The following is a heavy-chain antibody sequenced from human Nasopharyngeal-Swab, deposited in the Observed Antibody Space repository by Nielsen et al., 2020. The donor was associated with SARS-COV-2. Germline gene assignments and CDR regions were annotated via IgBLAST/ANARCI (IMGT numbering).Heavy chain of an antibody. CDR3: AKGMDSSGLHGFDI. D-gene: IGHD6-19*01. CDR2: INYNSGIT. J-gene: IGHJ3*02. V-gene: IGHV3-23*01. Sequence: GESLKISCTASGFTFSSYAMNWVRQAPGKGLEWVSTINYNSGITYSADSVRGRFTIFRDNSENTLFLQMNSLMAEDTAMYFCAKGMDSSGLHGFDIWGQGTMVTVSS. CDR1: GFTFSSYA.